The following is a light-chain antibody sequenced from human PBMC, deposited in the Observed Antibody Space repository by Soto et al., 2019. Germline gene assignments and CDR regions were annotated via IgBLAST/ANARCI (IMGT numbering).Light chain of an antibody. J-gene: IGKJ3*01. V-gene: IGKV1-9*01. Sequence: IQLTQSPASLSASVGDRVTITCRASQGISSYLAWYQQKPGKAPKLLIYAASTLQSGVPSRFSGSGSGTDFTLTISRLQPEDFATYYCQQLNSYPLFTFGPGTKVDIK. CDR2: AAS. CDR1: QGISSY. CDR3: QQLNSYPLFT.